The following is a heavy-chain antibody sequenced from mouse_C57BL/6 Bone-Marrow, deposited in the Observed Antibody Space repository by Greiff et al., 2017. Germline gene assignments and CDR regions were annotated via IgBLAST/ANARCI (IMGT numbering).Heavy chain of an antibody. CDR2: ISSGSSTI. CDR1: GFTFSDYG. CDR3: ARPLYYSYWYFDV. J-gene: IGHJ1*03. D-gene: IGHD2-1*01. V-gene: IGHV5-17*01. Sequence: QLESGGGLVKPGGSLKLSCAASGFTFSDYGMHWVRQAPEKGLAWVAYISSGSSTIYYADTVKGRFTISRDNAKNTLFLQMTSLRSEDTAMYYCARPLYYSYWYFDVWGTGTTVTVSS.